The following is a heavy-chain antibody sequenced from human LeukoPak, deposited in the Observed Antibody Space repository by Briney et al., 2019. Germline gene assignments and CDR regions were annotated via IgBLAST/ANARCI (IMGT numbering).Heavy chain of an antibody. J-gene: IGHJ2*01. D-gene: IGHD3-22*01. CDR1: GGSISSYY. Sequence: SETLSLTCTVSGGSISSYYWSWIGQPPGKGLEWIGYIYYSGSTNYNPSLKSRVTISVDTSKNQFSLKLSSVTAADTAVYYCARMYYYDSSGYYSWYFDLWGRGTLVTVSS. CDR3: ARMYYYDSSGYYSWYFDL. CDR2: IYYSGST. V-gene: IGHV4-59*01.